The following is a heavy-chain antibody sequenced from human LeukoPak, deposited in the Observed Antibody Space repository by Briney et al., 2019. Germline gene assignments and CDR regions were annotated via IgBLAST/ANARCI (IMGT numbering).Heavy chain of an antibody. V-gene: IGHV4-39*01. D-gene: IGHD2-2*01. CDR1: GGSISSSSYY. CDR2: IYYSGST. Sequence: SETLSLTCTVSGGSISSSSYYWGWIRQPPGKGLEWIGSIYYSGSTYYNPSLKSRVTISVDTSKNQFSLRLSSVAAADTAVYYCARLVVPAAMSPKGLYYFDYWGQGTLVTVSS. CDR3: ARLVVPAAMSPKGLYYFDY. J-gene: IGHJ4*02.